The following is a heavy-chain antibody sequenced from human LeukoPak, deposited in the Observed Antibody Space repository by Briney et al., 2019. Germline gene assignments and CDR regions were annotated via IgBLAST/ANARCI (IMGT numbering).Heavy chain of an antibody. CDR2: ISSGSSYT. CDR3: ARGWRYSDSLIDS. Sequence: PGGSLRLSCAASGFTFTDYYMSWIRQAPGKGLEWVSYISSGSSYTSYAASVKGRFTISRDNAKNSLYLQMNSLRAEDTAVYYCARGWRYSDSLIDSWGQGTLVTVSS. D-gene: IGHD4-11*01. J-gene: IGHJ4*02. CDR1: GFTFTDYY. V-gene: IGHV3-11*05.